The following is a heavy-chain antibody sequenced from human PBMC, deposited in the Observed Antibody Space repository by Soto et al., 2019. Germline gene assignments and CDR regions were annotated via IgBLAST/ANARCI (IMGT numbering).Heavy chain of an antibody. D-gene: IGHD3-16*02. V-gene: IGHV4-59*12. CDR3: TVGQWVIPFDY. CDR2: IYYTGAT. Sequence: SETLSLTCKVSGDSITSFYWSWIRQSPGKGLEWIGFIYYTGATNYNPSLKSRVTMSVDTSKKQFSLKLSSVPAADTAVYFYTVGQWVIPFDYWGPGALVTVSS. J-gene: IGHJ4*02. CDR1: GDSITSFY.